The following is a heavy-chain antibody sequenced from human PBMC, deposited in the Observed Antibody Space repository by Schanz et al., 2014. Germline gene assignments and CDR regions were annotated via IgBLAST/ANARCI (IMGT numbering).Heavy chain of an antibody. CDR3: ARENLNWEAFDI. D-gene: IGHD7-27*01. Sequence: VQLVESGGGLVQPGGSLRLSCAASGFSFNNYGLNWVRQAPGKGLEWVAAISYDGSNSYYADSVKGRFTISRDTSKNTLYLQMSSLRAEDTAVYYCARENLNWEAFDIWGQGTVVTVSS. CDR1: GFSFNNYG. J-gene: IGHJ3*02. CDR2: ISYDGSNS. V-gene: IGHV3-30*03.